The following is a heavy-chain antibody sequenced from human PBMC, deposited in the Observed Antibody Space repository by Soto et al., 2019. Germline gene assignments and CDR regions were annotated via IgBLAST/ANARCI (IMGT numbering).Heavy chain of an antibody. D-gene: IGHD3-10*02. CDR1: GFSLSTNGVG. V-gene: IGHV2-5*02. CDR2: IYWDDDK. Sequence: QITLKESGPTLVKPTQTLTLTCTFSGFSLSTNGVGVGWIREPPGKALEWLALIYWDDDKRYSPSLKSRLTITKDTSKNRVVLTMTNMDPVDTATYYCAHSPRITMYDYWGQGTLVTVSS. CDR3: AHSPRITMYDY. J-gene: IGHJ4*02.